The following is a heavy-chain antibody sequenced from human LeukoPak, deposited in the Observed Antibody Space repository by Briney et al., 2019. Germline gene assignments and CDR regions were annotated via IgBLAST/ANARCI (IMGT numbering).Heavy chain of an antibody. CDR2: IKQDGSEE. V-gene: IGHV3-7*01. CDR3: ARGKSGSYGTKGY. CDR1: GFTFSSYW. D-gene: IGHD1-26*01. J-gene: IGHJ4*02. Sequence: GGSLRLSCVASGFTFSSYWMSWVRQAPGKGLECVADIKQDGSEEYYVDSVKGRFTISRDNAKNSLYLQMNSLRVEDTAVYYCARGKSGSYGTKGYWGQGTLVTVSS.